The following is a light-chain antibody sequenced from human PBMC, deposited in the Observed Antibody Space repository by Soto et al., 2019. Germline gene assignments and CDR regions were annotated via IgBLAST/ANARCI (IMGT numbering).Light chain of an antibody. CDR3: QQFSSYPLT. Sequence: DIQMTQSPSSLSASVRDRVTITCRASQSISNYLAWFQQKPGKVPKRLIYDASSLQTGVPSRFSGSGSGAEFTLTISRLEPEDFAVYYCQQFSSYPLTFGGGTKVDIK. J-gene: IGKJ4*01. CDR1: QSISNY. V-gene: IGKV1-16*01. CDR2: DAS.